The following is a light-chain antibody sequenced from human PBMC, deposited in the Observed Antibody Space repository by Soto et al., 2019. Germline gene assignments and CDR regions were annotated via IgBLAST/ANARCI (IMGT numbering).Light chain of an antibody. CDR1: NSDVGAYNY. V-gene: IGLV2-11*01. J-gene: IGLJ2*01. CDR2: DVS. CDR3: CSYAGSNTGV. Sequence: QSALTQPRSVSGSPGQSVTISCTGTNSDVGAYNYVSWYQRHPGKAPKLMIYDVSKRPSGVPDRFSGSKSGNTASLTVSGLQAEDEADYYCCSYAGSNTGVFGGGTKVTVL.